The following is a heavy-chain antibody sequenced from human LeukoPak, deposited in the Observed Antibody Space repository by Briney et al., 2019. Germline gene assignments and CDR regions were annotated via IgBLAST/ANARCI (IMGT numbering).Heavy chain of an antibody. D-gene: IGHD3-16*01. CDR2: ISAYNGNT. CDR1: GYTFTSYG. J-gene: IGHJ4*02. Sequence: ASVKVSCKASGYTFTSYGISWVRQAPGQGLEWMGWISAYNGNTNYAQKPQGRVTMTTDTSTSTAYMELRSLRSDDTAVYYCARSLRELESLDYWGQGTLVTVSS. CDR3: ARSLRELESLDY. V-gene: IGHV1-18*01.